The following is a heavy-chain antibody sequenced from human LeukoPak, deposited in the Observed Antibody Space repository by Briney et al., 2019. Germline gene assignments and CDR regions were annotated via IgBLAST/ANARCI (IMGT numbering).Heavy chain of an antibody. D-gene: IGHD4-17*01. CDR2: IYTSGST. CDR1: GGSISNYY. Sequence: SETLSLTSTVSGGSISNYYWNWIRQPAGKGLEWIGGIYTSGSTNYNPSLKSRLTMSMDTSKNQFSLRLSSVTAADTAAYYCARTSDDFGDYGFDYWGQGTLVTVSS. J-gene: IGHJ4*02. CDR3: ARTSDDFGDYGFDY. V-gene: IGHV4-4*07.